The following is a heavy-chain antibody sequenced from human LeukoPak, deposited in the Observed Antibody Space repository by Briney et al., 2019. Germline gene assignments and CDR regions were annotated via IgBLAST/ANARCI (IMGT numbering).Heavy chain of an antibody. CDR3: ARDLVVRGVILAFDI. J-gene: IGHJ3*02. Sequence: GGSLRLSCAASGFTFSSYNMNWVRQAPGKGLEWVSSISSSSSYIYYADSVKGRFTISRDNAKNSLYLQMNSLRAEDTAVYYCARDLVVRGVILAFDIWGQGTMVTVSS. D-gene: IGHD3-10*01. V-gene: IGHV3-21*01. CDR2: ISSSSSYI. CDR1: GFTFSSYN.